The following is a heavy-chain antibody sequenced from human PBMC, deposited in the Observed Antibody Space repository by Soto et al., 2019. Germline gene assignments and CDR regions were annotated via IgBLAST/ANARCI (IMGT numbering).Heavy chain of an antibody. CDR2: VHYSGTT. D-gene: IGHD2-8*02. CDR3: ARHLCTGGPCYFDY. V-gene: IGHV4-39*01. CDR1: GGSISGSHYY. Sequence: QLQMQESGPGLVKPSETLSLACSVSGGSISGSHYYWGWIRQSPGKGLEWIGSVHYSGTTYYNPSLRSRVTISVDTSKNQFSLKVSSLTAADAAVYYCARHLCTGGPCYFDYWGQGTLDTVSS. J-gene: IGHJ4*03.